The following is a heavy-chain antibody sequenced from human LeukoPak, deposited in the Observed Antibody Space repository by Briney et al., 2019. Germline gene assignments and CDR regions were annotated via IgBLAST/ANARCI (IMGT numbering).Heavy chain of an antibody. V-gene: IGHV1-69*13. CDR2: IIPIFGTA. J-gene: IGHJ4*02. CDR3: AGGTMVTMSNFDY. Sequence: SVKVSCKASGGTFSSYAISWVRQAPGQGLEWMGGIIPIFGTANYAQKFQGRVTITADESTSTAYMKLSGLRTEDTAVYYCAGGTMVTMSNFDYGGEGTLVSVSS. CDR1: GGTFSSYA. D-gene: IGHD4-17*01.